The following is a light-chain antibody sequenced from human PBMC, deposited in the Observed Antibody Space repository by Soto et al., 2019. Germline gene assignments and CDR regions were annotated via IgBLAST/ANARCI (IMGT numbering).Light chain of an antibody. CDR1: QTINNW. CDR2: HAS. V-gene: IGKV1-5*01. Sequence: DIQMTLSPSTLSASLGDRVTITRRASQTINNWLAWYQQKPGKAPNLLIYHASNLETGVPSRFSGSAFGTEFTLTISSLQPDDFATYYCQHYNIYPWTLGQGTKVEIK. J-gene: IGKJ1*01. CDR3: QHYNIYPWT.